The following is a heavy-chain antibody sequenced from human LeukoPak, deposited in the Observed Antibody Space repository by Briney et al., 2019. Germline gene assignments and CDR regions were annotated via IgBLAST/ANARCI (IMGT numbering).Heavy chain of an antibody. Sequence: GGSLRLSCAASGFTFSSHGMNWVRQAPGKGLEWVSAISGSGGSTYYADSVKGRFTISRDNSKNTLYLQMNSLRAEDTAVYYCAKVKYQLLRYYFDYWGQGTLVTVSS. CDR1: GFTFSSHG. D-gene: IGHD2-2*01. CDR2: ISGSGGST. V-gene: IGHV3-23*01. CDR3: AKVKYQLLRYYFDY. J-gene: IGHJ4*02.